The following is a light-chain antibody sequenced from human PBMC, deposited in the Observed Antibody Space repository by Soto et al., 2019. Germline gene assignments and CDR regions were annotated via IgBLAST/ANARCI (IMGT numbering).Light chain of an antibody. CDR1: QSVSLN. J-gene: IGKJ2*01. CDR3: QQYNDWPYT. CDR2: GVS. V-gene: IGKV3-15*01. Sequence: EIVMTQSPPTLSVSPGERATLSCRASQSVSLNLAWYQQKPGQAPRLLIYGVSTTATGVTATFSGSGSGTEFSLTISSLQSEDFAAYYCQQYNDWPYTFGQGTKLEIK.